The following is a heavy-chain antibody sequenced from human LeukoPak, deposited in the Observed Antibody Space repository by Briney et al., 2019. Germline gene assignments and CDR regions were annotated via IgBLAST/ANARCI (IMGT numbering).Heavy chain of an antibody. J-gene: IGHJ4*02. Sequence: GRSLRLSCAASGFTFSSYAMSWVRQAPGKGLEWVSAISGSGGSTYYADSVKGRFTISRDNSKNTLYLQMNSLRAEDTAVYYCAKDPHVLITFGGADYWGQGTLVTVSS. CDR2: ISGSGGST. CDR1: GFTFSSYA. CDR3: AKDPHVLITFGGADY. V-gene: IGHV3-23*01. D-gene: IGHD3-16*01.